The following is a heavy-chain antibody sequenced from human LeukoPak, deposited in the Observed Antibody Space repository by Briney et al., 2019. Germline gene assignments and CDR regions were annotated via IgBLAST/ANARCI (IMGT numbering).Heavy chain of an antibody. Sequence: GGTLRLSCAASGFTFSSYAMSWVRQAPGKGLEWVSAISGSGGSTYYADSVKGRFTISRDNSKNTLYLQMNSLRDEDTAVYYCAKYYYDSSGYYYVFGYWGQGTLVT. CDR3: AKYYYDSSGYYYVFGY. V-gene: IGHV3-23*01. CDR2: ISGSGGST. J-gene: IGHJ4*02. D-gene: IGHD3-22*01. CDR1: GFTFSSYA.